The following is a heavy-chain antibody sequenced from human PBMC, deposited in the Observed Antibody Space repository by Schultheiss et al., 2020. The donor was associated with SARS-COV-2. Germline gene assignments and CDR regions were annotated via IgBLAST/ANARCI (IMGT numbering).Heavy chain of an antibody. J-gene: IGHJ4*02. D-gene: IGHD4-11*01. CDR2: IYWDDDK. V-gene: IGHV2-5*08. CDR3: AHDHDYSNYWDY. Sequence: TLSLTCTVSGGSISSYYWSWIRQPPGKGLEWLALIYWDDDKRYSPSLKSRLTITKDTSKNQVVLTMTNMDPVDTATYYCAHDHDYSNYWDYWGQGTLVTVSS. CDR1: GGSISSYYW.